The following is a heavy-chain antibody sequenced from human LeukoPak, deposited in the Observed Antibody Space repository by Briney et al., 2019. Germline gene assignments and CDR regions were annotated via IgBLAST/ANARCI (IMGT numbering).Heavy chain of an antibody. Sequence: GASVKVSCKASGYTFTNYYIHWVRPAPGQGLEWMGIINPDGGGTKHAQEFQGRVTMTTDTSTSTVYMELGSLRSEDTAVYYCARRPSFPSPPDYWGQGTLVTVSS. D-gene: IGHD2-2*01. CDR3: ARRPSFPSPPDY. J-gene: IGHJ4*02. V-gene: IGHV1-46*01. CDR1: GYTFTNYY. CDR2: INPDGGGT.